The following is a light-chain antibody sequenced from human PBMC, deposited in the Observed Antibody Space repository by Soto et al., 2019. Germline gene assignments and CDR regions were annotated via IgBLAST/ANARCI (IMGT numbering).Light chain of an antibody. V-gene: IGLV1-44*01. CDR3: AAWDDSLNGWV. CDR2: SDN. J-gene: IGLJ3*02. Sequence: QSVLTQPPSASGTPRQRVTISCSGSSSNIGSNTVNWYQQLPGTAPKVLIYSDNQRPSGVPDRFSGSKSGTSASLAISGLQSEDEADYYCAAWDDSLNGWVFGGGTQLTVL. CDR1: SSNIGSNT.